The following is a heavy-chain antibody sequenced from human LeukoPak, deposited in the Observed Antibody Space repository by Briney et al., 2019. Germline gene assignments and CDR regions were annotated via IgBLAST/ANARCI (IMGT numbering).Heavy chain of an antibody. CDR3: ARQDYYGSGSYYSYFDY. Sequence: SKTLSLTCSVSGGSISGAYWSWIRQAPGKGLEWIGYIYYSGSTYYNPSLKSRVTISVDTSKNQFSLKLSSVTAADTAVYYCARQDYYGSGSYYSYFDYWGQGTLVTVSS. J-gene: IGHJ4*02. CDR1: GGSISGAY. D-gene: IGHD3-10*01. V-gene: IGHV4-59*08. CDR2: IYYSGST.